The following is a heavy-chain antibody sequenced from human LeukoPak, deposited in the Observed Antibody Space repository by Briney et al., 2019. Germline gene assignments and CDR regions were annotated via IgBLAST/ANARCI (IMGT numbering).Heavy chain of an antibody. CDR1: GFTFSSYA. CDR3: AKDSDIVVDYFDY. J-gene: IGHJ4*02. V-gene: IGHV3-23*01. D-gene: IGHD2-15*01. Sequence: GGSLRLSCAASGFTFSSYAMSWVRQAPGKGLEWVSAISGSGGSTYYADSVKGRFTISRDNSKNTLYLQMNSLRAEDTAVYCCAKDSDIVVDYFDYWGQGTLVTVSS. CDR2: ISGSGGST.